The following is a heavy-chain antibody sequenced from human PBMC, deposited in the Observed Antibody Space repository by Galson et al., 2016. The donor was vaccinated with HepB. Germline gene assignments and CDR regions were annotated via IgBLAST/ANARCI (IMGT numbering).Heavy chain of an antibody. Sequence: SLRLSCAASGFAFNSYWMSWVRLAPGKGLEWVANIKDDGSDTYYVDSVKGRFTISRDNAKNSLFLQLNSLRVEDTAVYFCGRFVRGSSGDYWGQGTLSPSPQ. D-gene: IGHD3-10*02. J-gene: IGHJ4*02. V-gene: IGHV3-7*01. CDR2: IKDDGSDT. CDR1: GFAFNSYW. CDR3: GRFVRGSSGDY.